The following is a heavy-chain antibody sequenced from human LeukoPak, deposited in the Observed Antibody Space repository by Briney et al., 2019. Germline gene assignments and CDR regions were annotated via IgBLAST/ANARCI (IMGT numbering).Heavy chain of an antibody. Sequence: SQTLSLTCTVSGGSLSSGSYYWSWIRQPAGKGLEWIGRIYTSGSTNYNPSLKSRVTISVDTSKNQFSLKLSSVTAADTAVYYCARGLGGFSGVNYWGQGTLVTVSS. D-gene: IGHD3-10*01. V-gene: IGHV4-61*02. J-gene: IGHJ4*02. CDR2: IYTSGST. CDR1: GGSLSSGSYY. CDR3: ARGLGGFSGVNY.